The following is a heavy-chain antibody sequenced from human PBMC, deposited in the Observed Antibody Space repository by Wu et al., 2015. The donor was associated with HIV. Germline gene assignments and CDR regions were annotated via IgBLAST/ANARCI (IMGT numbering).Heavy chain of an antibody. V-gene: IGHV1-69*13. J-gene: IGHJ4*02. D-gene: IGHD5-12*01. CDR3: ARGQNGNDQ. Sequence: QVQLVQSGAELKKPGSSVKVSCKVSGGSFSTYGVNWLRLAPGQGLEWMGGIIPLFGTAHYAPKVQDRVTITADESTKKAYMELTSLRFEDTAVYYCARGQNGNDQWGQGTLVTVSS. CDR1: GGSFSTYG. CDR2: IIPLFGTA.